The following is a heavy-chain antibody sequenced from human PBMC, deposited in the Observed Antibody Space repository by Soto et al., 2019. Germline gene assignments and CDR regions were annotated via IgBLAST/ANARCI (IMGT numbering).Heavy chain of an antibody. CDR1: GGTFSSYA. J-gene: IGHJ5*02. CDR2: IIPIFGTA. D-gene: IGHD6-25*01. CDR3: ASRNHAPHSLCQRLGNWFDP. Sequence: QVQLVQSGAEVKKPGSSVKVSCKASGGTFSSYAISWVRQAPGQGLEWMGGIIPIFGTANYAQKFQGRVTISADESTSTADMELSSLRSEDTPVYYCASRNHAPHSLCQRLGNWFDPWGQGALVTVSS. V-gene: IGHV1-69*12.